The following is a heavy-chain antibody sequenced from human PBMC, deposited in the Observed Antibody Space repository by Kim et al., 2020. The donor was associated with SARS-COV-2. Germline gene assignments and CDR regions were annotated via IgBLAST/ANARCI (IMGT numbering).Heavy chain of an antibody. Sequence: SETLSLTCTVSGGSISSYYWSWIRQPAGKGLEWIGRIYTSGSTNYNPSLKSRVTMSVDTSKNQFSLKLSSVTAADTAVYYCARESIGPLLRFLEWLSEYYFDYWGQGTLVTVSS. CDR2: IYTSGST. CDR1: GGSISSYY. D-gene: IGHD3-3*01. J-gene: IGHJ4*02. V-gene: IGHV4-4*07. CDR3: ARESIGPLLRFLEWLSEYYFDY.